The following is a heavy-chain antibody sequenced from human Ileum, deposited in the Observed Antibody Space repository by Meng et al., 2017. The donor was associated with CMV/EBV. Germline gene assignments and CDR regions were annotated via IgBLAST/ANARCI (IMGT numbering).Heavy chain of an antibody. Sequence: GESLKISCAGSGFKFDDYVMHWVRQIPGKGLEWVSLITWDGADTYYADSVKGRFTISRDNAKNSLYLQMDRLRSEDSGLYYCARYSYSDRYFYGMDVWGQGTTVTVSS. V-gene: IGHV3-43D*03. D-gene: IGHD1-26*01. CDR2: ITWDGADT. CDR3: ARYSYSDRYFYGMDV. J-gene: IGHJ6*02. CDR1: GFKFDDYV.